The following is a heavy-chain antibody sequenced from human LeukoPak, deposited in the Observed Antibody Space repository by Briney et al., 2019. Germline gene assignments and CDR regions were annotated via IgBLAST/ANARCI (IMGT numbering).Heavy chain of an antibody. Sequence: GASVKVSCKASGYTFTSYFIHWVRQAPGQGLEWMGIINPSGGSTSYAQKFQGRVTMTRDTSTSTVYMELSSLRSEDTAVYFCARDYSRSSPWDYWGQGTLVTVSS. CDR3: ARDYSRSSPWDY. J-gene: IGHJ4*02. CDR1: GYTFTSYF. D-gene: IGHD4-11*01. V-gene: IGHV1-46*01. CDR2: INPSGGST.